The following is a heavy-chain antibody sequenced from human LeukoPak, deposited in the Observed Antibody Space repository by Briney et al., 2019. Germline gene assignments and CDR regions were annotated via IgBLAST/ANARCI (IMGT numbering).Heavy chain of an antibody. J-gene: IGHJ4*02. Sequence: PGGSLRLSCTPSGFTFGDDTMSWFRQAPGKGLEWVGFIRSKVHGGTAEYAASVKGRFTLSRDDSKNIAYLQMNSLKIEDTAVYYCTTLLDIVVVPAAIRKVGYWGQGTLVTVSS. V-gene: IGHV3-49*03. CDR2: IRSKVHGGTA. CDR1: GFTFGDDT. CDR3: TTLLDIVVVPAAIRKVGY. D-gene: IGHD2-2*02.